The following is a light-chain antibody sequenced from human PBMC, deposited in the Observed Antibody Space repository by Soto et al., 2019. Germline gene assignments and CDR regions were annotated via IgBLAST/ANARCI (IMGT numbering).Light chain of an antibody. J-gene: IGKJ4*01. V-gene: IGKV1-12*01. CDR1: QGIGRW. Sequence: DIQMTQSPSSVSASIGDRVTISCRASQGIGRWLAWYQQKPGKAPKLLIYSASTLQSGVPSRFSGSGSGTDFTLTISTLQPEDFATYYCQEGNSFPPTFGGGTKVEIK. CDR2: SAS. CDR3: QEGNSFPPT.